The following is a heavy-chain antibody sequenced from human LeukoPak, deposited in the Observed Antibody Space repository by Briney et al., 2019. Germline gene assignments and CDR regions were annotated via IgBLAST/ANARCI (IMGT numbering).Heavy chain of an antibody. D-gene: IGHD3-10*01. Sequence: SETLSLTCTVSGGSISSSSYYWGWIRQPPGKGLEWIGSIYYSGSTNYSPSLKSRVTISVDTSKNQFSLKLSSVTAADTAVYYCARERDGSGTQRGLDYWGQGTLVTVSS. J-gene: IGHJ4*02. CDR1: GGSISSSSYY. CDR3: ARERDGSGTQRGLDY. CDR2: IYYSGST. V-gene: IGHV4-39*07.